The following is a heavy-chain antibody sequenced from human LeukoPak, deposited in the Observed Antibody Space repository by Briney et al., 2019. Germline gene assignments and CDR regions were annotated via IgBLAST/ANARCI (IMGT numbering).Heavy chain of an antibody. V-gene: IGHV3-74*01. D-gene: IGHD1-14*01. CDR3: ARDHDAVGTTIDH. J-gene: IGHJ4*02. Sequence: PGGSLRLSCAASGFTFSSYWMHWVRQAPGKGLVWASRIKSDGSVTWYADSVMGRFTISRDNAKNMLYLQMNSLRDEDTAVYFCARDHDAVGTTIDHWGQGTLVTVSS. CDR2: IKSDGSVT. CDR1: GFTFSSYW.